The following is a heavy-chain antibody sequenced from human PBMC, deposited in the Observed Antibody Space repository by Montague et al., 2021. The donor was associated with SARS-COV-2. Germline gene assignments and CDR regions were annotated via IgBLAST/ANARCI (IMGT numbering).Heavy chain of an antibody. CDR3: ARRAGVVGDTRFDY. CDR2: VFYRGST. D-gene: IGHD1-26*01. V-gene: IGHV4-39*01. Sequence: SETLSLTCTVSGDSISSLHYYWGWIRQSPGKGLEWIGNVFYRGSTYYXXXLRSRATISVDTSKNQFALRLRSVTATDTAIYYCARRAGVVGDTRFDYWGQGILVPVSS. J-gene: IGHJ4*01. CDR1: GDSISSLHYY.